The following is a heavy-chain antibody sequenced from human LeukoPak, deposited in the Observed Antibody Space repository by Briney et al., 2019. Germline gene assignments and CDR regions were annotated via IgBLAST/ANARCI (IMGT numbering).Heavy chain of an antibody. J-gene: IGHJ4*02. CDR2: IIPILGIA. V-gene: IGHV1-69*04. CDR1: GYTFTSYG. D-gene: IGHD6-19*01. Sequence: GASVKVSCKASGYTFTSYGISWVRQAPGQGLEWMGRIIPILGIANYAQKFQGRVTITADKSTSTAYMELSSLRSEDTAVYYCARDRRSSGDCFDYWGQGTLVTVSS. CDR3: ARDRRSSGDCFDY.